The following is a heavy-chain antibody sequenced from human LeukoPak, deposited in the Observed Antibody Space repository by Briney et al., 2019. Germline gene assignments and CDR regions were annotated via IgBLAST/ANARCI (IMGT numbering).Heavy chain of an antibody. CDR2: IKLDGSEK. Sequence: GGSLRLSCAASGFDFSSYGMSWVRQSPGKELEWVANIKLDGSEKSYVDSVKGRFTISRDNAKNSLYLQMNSLRVEDTAVYYCARDTWRAVAGTSTYYYAGMDAWGQGTTVTVSS. CDR1: GFDFSSYG. V-gene: IGHV3-7*03. J-gene: IGHJ6*02. D-gene: IGHD6-19*01. CDR3: ARDTWRAVAGTSTYYYAGMDA.